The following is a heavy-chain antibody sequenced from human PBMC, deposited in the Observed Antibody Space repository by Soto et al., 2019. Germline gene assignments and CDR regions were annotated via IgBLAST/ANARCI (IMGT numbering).Heavy chain of an antibody. CDR1: GGSVSSGSYY. CDR2: IYYSGST. D-gene: IGHD6-13*01. V-gene: IGHV4-61*01. CDR3: AREDSSSWYNWFDP. J-gene: IGHJ5*02. Sequence: PSETLSLTCTVSGGSVSSGSYYWSWIRQPPGKGLEWIGYIYYSGSTNYNPSLKSRVTISVDTSKNQFSLKLSSVTAADTAVYYCAREDSSSWYNWFDPWGQGTLVTVS.